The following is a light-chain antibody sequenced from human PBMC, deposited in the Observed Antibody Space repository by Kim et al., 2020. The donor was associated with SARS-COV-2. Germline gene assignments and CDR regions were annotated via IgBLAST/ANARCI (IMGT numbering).Light chain of an antibody. Sequence: TVTISCTGLGGTLANNYVHWYQQRPGSVPTIVIFEDNQTPSGVPDRFSGSIDTSSNSASLTIAGLKTEDEADYYCQTSDSNNHVIFGGGTQLTVL. V-gene: IGLV6-57*02. CDR2: EDN. J-gene: IGLJ2*01. CDR1: GGTLANNY. CDR3: QTSDSNNHVI.